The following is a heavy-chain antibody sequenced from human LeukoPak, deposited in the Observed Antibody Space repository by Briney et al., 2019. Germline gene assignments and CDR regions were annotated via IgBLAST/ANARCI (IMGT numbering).Heavy chain of an antibody. CDR1: GDSISDYY. J-gene: IGHJ4*02. CDR3: ARDPSSHHVVAFDY. D-gene: IGHD2-2*01. CDR2: IHNSGTS. Sequence: PSETLSLTCTVSGDSISDYYRGWIRQPPGKGLEWIGYIHNSGTSTYNLSLKSRVTISADTSKNQFSLNLSSVTAADTAVYYCARDPSSHHVVAFDYWGQGTLVTVSS. V-gene: IGHV4-59*12.